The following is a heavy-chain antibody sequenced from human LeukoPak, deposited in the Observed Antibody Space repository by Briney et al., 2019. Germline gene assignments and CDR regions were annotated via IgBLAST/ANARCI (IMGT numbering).Heavy chain of an antibody. Sequence: QPGGSLRLSCAASGFTFSSYSMNWVRQAPGKGLEWVSYISSSSSTIYYADSVKGRFTISRDNAKNSLYLQMNSLRAEDTAVYYCAREGEVNYYDSSGYYPYWGQGTLVTVSS. CDR3: AREGEVNYYDSSGYYPY. CDR2: ISSSSSTI. V-gene: IGHV3-48*04. D-gene: IGHD3-22*01. CDR1: GFTFSSYS. J-gene: IGHJ4*02.